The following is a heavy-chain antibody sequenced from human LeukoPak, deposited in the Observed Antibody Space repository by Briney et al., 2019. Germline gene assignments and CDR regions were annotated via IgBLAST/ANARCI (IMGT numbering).Heavy chain of an antibody. V-gene: IGHV3-NL1*01. CDR3: AKDLYDYGGNGRDRNPYYFDY. D-gene: IGHD4-23*01. CDR2: IYSGGST. Sequence: QPGRSLRLSCAASGFTFSSYAMHWVRQAPGKGLEWVSVIYSGGSTYYADSVKGRFTISRDNSKNTLYLQMNSLRAEDTAVYYCAKDLYDYGGNGRDRNPYYFDYWGQGTLVTVSS. J-gene: IGHJ4*02. CDR1: GFTFSSYA.